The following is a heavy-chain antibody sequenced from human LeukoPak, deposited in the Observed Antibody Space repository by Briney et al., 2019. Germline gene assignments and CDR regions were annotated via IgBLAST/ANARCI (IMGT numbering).Heavy chain of an antibody. CDR3: ATSYYDYVWGSYRPFDY. V-gene: IGHV1-24*01. CDR1: GYTLTELS. J-gene: IGHJ4*02. D-gene: IGHD3-16*02. Sequence: ASVKVSCKVSGYTLTELSMHWVRQAPGKGLEWMGGFDPEDGETINAQKFQARVTMTEDTSTDTAYMELSSLRSEDTAVDYCATSYYDYVWGSYRPFDYWGQGTLVTVSS. CDR2: FDPEDGET.